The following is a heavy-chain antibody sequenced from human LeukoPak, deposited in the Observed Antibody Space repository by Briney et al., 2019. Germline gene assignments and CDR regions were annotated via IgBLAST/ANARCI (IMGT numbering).Heavy chain of an antibody. CDR2: IVVGSGNT. CDR3: AADQIAAAGLGRFDY. Sequence: GTSVKVSCTASGFTFTSSAVQWVRQARGQRLEWIGWIVVGSGNTNYAQKFQERVTITRDMSTSTAYMELSSLRSEDTAVYYCAADQIAAAGLGRFDYWGQGTLVTVSS. D-gene: IGHD6-13*01. J-gene: IGHJ4*02. V-gene: IGHV1-58*01. CDR1: GFTFTSSA.